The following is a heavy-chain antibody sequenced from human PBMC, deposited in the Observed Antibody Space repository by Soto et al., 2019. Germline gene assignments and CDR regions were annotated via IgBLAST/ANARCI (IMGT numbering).Heavy chain of an antibody. D-gene: IGHD4-17*01. CDR2: IIPIFGTA. Sequence: QVQLVQSGAEVKKPGSSVKVSCKASGGTFSSYAISWVRQAPGQGLEWMGGIIPIFGTANYAQKFQGRVTITADESTSTSYMELSSLRSEDTGVYYCARVKGGDYVDHWYFDLWGRGTLVTVSS. CDR3: ARVKGGDYVDHWYFDL. CDR1: GGTFSSYA. J-gene: IGHJ2*01. V-gene: IGHV1-69*01.